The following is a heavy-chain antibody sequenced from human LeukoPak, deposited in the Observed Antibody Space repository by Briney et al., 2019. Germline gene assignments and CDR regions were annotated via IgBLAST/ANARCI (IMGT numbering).Heavy chain of an antibody. CDR2: IIPIFGIA. Sequence: SVKVSCKASGGTFSSYANSWVRQAPGQGLEWMGRIIPIFGIANYAQKFQSRVTITADKSTSTAYMELSSLRSEDTAVYYCARDHTGITIFGGSWFDPWGQGTLVTVSS. V-gene: IGHV1-69*04. J-gene: IGHJ5*02. D-gene: IGHD3-3*01. CDR1: GGTFSSYA. CDR3: ARDHTGITIFGGSWFDP.